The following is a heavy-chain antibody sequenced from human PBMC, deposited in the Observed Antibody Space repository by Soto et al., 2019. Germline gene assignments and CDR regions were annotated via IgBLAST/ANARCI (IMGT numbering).Heavy chain of an antibody. CDR3: AKDDALTAPSAFDY. D-gene: IGHD7-27*01. Sequence: EVQLLESGGGLVQPGGSLRLSCAASGFIFSNYAMTWVRQAPGKGLEWVSAISGSGRSTYYADSVKGRFTISRDNSKNTLYLQRNSLSAEDTAIYYCAKDDALTAPSAFDYWGQGILVTVSS. CDR2: ISGSGRST. CDR1: GFIFSNYA. V-gene: IGHV3-23*01. J-gene: IGHJ4*02.